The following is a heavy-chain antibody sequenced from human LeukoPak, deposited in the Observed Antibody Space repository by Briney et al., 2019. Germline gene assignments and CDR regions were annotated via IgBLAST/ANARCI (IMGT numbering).Heavy chain of an antibody. V-gene: IGHV3-21*01. D-gene: IGHD2-8*01. Sequence: KTGGSLRLSCAASGFTFSTYSMNWVRQAPGKGLEWVSSISSSSSNIYYADSVKGRFTISRDNAKNSLYLQMNSLRAEDMAVYYCARAYCTNGVCEYYFDYWGQGTLVTVSS. J-gene: IGHJ4*02. CDR2: ISSSSSNI. CDR3: ARAYCTNGVCEYYFDY. CDR1: GFTFSTYS.